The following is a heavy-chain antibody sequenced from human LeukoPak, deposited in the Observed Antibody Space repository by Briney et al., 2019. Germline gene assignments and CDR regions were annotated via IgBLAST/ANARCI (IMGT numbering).Heavy chain of an antibody. CDR1: GFTFSSYW. CDR2: IKQDGSEK. D-gene: IGHD3-10*01. V-gene: IGHV3-7*01. Sequence: PGGSLRLSCAASGFTFSSYWMSWVRQAPGKGLEWVANIKQDGSEKYYVDSVKGRFTISRDNAKNSLYLQMNSLRAEDTAVYYCARGRITMVRGVIIGFRFDYWGQGTLVTVSS. CDR3: ARGRITMVRGVIIGFRFDY. J-gene: IGHJ4*02.